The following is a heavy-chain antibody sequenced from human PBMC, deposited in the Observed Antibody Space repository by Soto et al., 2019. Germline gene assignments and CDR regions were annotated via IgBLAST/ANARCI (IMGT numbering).Heavy chain of an antibody. V-gene: IGHV1-18*01. CDR3: ARAGGGPYDILTGYYDY. CDR1: GYTFTSYG. D-gene: IGHD3-9*01. CDR2: ISAYNGNT. J-gene: IGHJ4*02. Sequence: ASVKVSCKASGYTFTSYGISWVRQAPGQGLEWMGWISAYNGNTNYAQKLQGRVTMTTDTSTSTAYMELRSLRSDDTAVYYCARAGGGPYDILTGYYDYWGQGTLVTVSS.